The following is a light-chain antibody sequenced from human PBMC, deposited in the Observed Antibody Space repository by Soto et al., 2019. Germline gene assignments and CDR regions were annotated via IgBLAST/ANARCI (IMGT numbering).Light chain of an antibody. Sequence: DVQLTQSPATLSLSAGERVTLTCRASQIISSFLVWYQQKPGNAPKLLIYKASTLQSGVPSRFIGSESGTAFTLTTIGLLPDDVATDYCYQDSTFPFTFGEGT. J-gene: IGKJ5*01. CDR3: YQDSTFPFT. CDR2: KAS. CDR1: QIISSF. V-gene: IGKV1-12*01.